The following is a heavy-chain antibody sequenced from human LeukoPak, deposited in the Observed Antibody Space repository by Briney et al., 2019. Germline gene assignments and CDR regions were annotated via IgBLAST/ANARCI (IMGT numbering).Heavy chain of an antibody. J-gene: IGHJ4*02. V-gene: IGHV3-30*02. Sequence: GGSLRLSCAASGFSFSTYGMHWVRQAPGKGLEWVAFIRHDASSQYYADSVKGRFTISRDSSKDALYLQMNSLRTEDTAVYFCAKDRLEFYGSARYYFDSWGQGSLVTVSS. CDR1: GFSFSTYG. CDR2: IRHDASSQ. CDR3: AKDRLEFYGSARYYFDS. D-gene: IGHD3-10*01.